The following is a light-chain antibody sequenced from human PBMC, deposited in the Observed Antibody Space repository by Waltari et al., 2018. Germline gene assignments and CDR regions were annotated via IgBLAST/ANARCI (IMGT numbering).Light chain of an antibody. J-gene: IGLJ2*01. V-gene: IGLV1-44*01. CDR3: ASWDDSLNGRWV. CDR1: YSNVGANV. Sequence: QSVLTQPPSASGTPGQRVTISCSGSYSNVGANVVNWYQHLPGTAPKRLIYRHDRRPSGVPDRFSASKSGTSASLAISGLRPEDEADYYCASWDDSLNGRWVFGGGTKLTVL. CDR2: RHD.